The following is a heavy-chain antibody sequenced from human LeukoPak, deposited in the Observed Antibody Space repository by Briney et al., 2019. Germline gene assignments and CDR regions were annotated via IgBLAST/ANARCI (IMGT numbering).Heavy chain of an antibody. V-gene: IGHV1-2*02. J-gene: IGHJ5*02. CDR1: GYTFTGYY. D-gene: IGHD2-2*01. Sequence: VASVKVSCKASGYTFTGYYMHWVRQAPGQGLEWMGWINPNSGGTNYAQKFQGRVTMTRDTSISTAYMELSRLRSDDTAVYYCARDPIVVVPAAKGSNWFDPWGQGTLVTVSS. CDR2: INPNSGGT. CDR3: ARDPIVVVPAAKGSNWFDP.